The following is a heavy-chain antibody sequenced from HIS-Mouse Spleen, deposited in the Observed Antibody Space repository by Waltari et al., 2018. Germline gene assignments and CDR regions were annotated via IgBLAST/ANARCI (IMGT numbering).Heavy chain of an antibody. V-gene: IGHV4-39*07. CDR2: IYYSGST. J-gene: IGHJ2*01. Sequence: QLQLQESGPGLVKPSETLSLTCTVPCGSISSSRYYLVWIRQPPGKGLEWIGSIYYSGSTYYNPSLKSRVTISVDTSKNQFSLKLSSVTAADTAVYYCAREIPYSSSWYDWYFDLWGRGTLVTVSS. CDR3: AREIPYSSSWYDWYFDL. D-gene: IGHD6-13*01. CDR1: CGSISSSRYY.